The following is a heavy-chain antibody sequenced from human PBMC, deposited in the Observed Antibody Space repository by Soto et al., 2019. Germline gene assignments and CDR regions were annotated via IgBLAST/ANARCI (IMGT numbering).Heavy chain of an antibody. V-gene: IGHV4-30-4*01. J-gene: IGHJ4*02. Sequence: RQPPGKGLEWIGYIYYSGSTYYNPSLKSRVTISVDTSKNQFSLKLSSVTAADTAVYYCARARGARYFDYWGQGTPVTVSS. D-gene: IGHD2-15*01. CDR3: ARARGARYFDY. CDR2: IYYSGST.